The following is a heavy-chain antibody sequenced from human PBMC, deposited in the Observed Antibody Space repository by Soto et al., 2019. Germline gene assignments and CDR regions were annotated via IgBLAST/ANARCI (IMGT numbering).Heavy chain of an antibody. V-gene: IGHV4-34*01. CDR2: INHSGST. Sequence: SETTSISCAVYGWSFCGYYCSWIRQPPGKGLEWIGEINHSGSTNYNPSLKSRVTISVDTSKNQFSLKLSSVTAADTAVYYCARGRSKDCTNGVCYTGRGISRVYYYGMDVWGQGTTVTVSS. D-gene: IGHD2-8*01. CDR3: ARGRSKDCTNGVCYTGRGISRVYYYGMDV. CDR1: GWSFCGYY. J-gene: IGHJ6*02.